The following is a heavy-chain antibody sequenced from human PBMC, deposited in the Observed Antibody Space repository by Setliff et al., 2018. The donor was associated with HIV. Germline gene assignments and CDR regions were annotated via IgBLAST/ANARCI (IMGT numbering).Heavy chain of an antibody. V-gene: IGHV3-30*02. D-gene: IGHD2-15*01. J-gene: IGHJ6*02. CDR1: VFTFNNYG. Sequence: GGSLRLSCAASVFTFNNYGMNWVRQAPGKGLEWVAFIRYDGSQKYYVDSVKGRFTISRDNSKNTLYLQMNSVRVEDTAVYYCAKDVCSGAYCYAYYYYGMDVWGQGTMVTVSS. CDR3: AKDVCSGAYCYAYYYYGMDV. CDR2: IRYDGSQK.